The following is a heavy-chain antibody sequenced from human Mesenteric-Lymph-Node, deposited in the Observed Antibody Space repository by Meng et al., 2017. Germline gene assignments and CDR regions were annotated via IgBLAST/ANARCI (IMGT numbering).Heavy chain of an antibody. CDR2: IKQDGSEK. Sequence: GESLKISCAASGFTFSSYWMHWVRQAPGKGLEWVANIKQDGSEKYYVDSVKGRFTISRDNAKNSLYLQMNSLRAEDTAVYYCARDYYDLGAFDIWGQGTMVTVSS. CDR1: GFTFSSYW. D-gene: IGHD3-22*01. J-gene: IGHJ3*02. V-gene: IGHV3-7*01. CDR3: ARDYYDLGAFDI.